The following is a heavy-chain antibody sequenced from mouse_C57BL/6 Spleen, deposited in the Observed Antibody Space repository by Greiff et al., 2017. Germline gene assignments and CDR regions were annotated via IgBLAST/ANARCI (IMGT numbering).Heavy chain of an antibody. D-gene: IGHD2-3*01. Sequence: VQLQQPGAELVRPGSSVKLSCKASGYTFTSYWMDWVKQRPGQGLEWIGNIYPSDSETHYNQKFKDKATLTVDKSSSTAYMQLSSLTSEDSAVYDCARGDGHSLYAMDYWGQGTSVTVSS. CDR2: IYPSDSET. J-gene: IGHJ4*01. CDR1: GYTFTSYW. V-gene: IGHV1-61*01. CDR3: ARGDGHSLYAMDY.